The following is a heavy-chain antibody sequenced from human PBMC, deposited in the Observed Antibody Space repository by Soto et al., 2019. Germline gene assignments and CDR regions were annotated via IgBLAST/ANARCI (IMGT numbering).Heavy chain of an antibody. J-gene: IGHJ4*02. D-gene: IGHD6-6*01. V-gene: IGHV4-59*01. CDR2: IYNSGST. CDR3: AAPPRY. Sequence: PSETLSLTRTVSGGSISSYYWNWIRQPPGKGLEWIGYIYNSGSTNYNPSLKSRVTISVDTSKNQFSLKLTSVTAADTAVYYCAAPPRYWGQGTLVTVSS. CDR1: GGSISSYY.